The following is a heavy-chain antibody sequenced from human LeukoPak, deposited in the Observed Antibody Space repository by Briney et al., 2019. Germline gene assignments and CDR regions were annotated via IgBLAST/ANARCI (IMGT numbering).Heavy chain of an antibody. CDR2: ITNDGSST. CDR1: GLTFSSHW. V-gene: IGHV3-74*01. J-gene: IGHJ4*02. Sequence: GGSLRLSCAASGLTFSSHWMHWVRQAPGKGLVWVSRITNDGSSTTYADSVRGRFTISRDNAKNMLYLQVNSLRAEDTAVYYCTTQQGGSPAYWGQGTLVTVSS. D-gene: IGHD3-16*01. CDR3: TTQQGGSPAY.